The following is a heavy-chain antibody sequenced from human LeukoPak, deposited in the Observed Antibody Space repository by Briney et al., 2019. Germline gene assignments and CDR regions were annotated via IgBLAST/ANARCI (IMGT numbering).Heavy chain of an antibody. Sequence: PGRSMRLSCAASGFNFNTYGMHWVRQTQGKGMEWVAVIWHDGSDEYYADSVKGRFTISRDNSKSLVYLQMDSLRDEDTAVYYCAGEVVRDVSGVDYTWLDPWGQGTLVFVS. CDR1: GFNFNTYG. D-gene: IGHD2-8*01. J-gene: IGHJ5*02. CDR2: IWHDGSDE. V-gene: IGHV3-33*01. CDR3: AGEVVRDVSGVDYTWLDP.